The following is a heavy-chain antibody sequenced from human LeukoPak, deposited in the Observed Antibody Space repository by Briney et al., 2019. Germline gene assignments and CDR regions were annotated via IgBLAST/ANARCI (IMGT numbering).Heavy chain of an antibody. V-gene: IGHV1-18*01. Sequence: ASVKVSCMPSGYRFPSYSISWVRQAPGQGLEWVGWISSYNGKTNYGKNVQGRVTMTTDTSTSTAYMGLRSLRSDDTAIYYCARNYDSSKDGTHYWGQGTLVTVSS. CDR3: ARNYDSSKDGTHY. CDR2: ISSYNGKT. CDR1: GYRFPSYS. J-gene: IGHJ4*02. D-gene: IGHD3-22*01.